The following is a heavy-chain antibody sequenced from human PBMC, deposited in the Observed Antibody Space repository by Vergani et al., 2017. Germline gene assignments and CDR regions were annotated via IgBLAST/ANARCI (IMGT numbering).Heavy chain of an antibody. CDR3: VKDIAASCNYWNFDL. D-gene: IGHD6-13*01. CDR1: GFTFDDYA. Sequence: EVQLVESGGGLVQPGRSLRLSCAASGFTFDDYAMHWVRQAPGKGLEWVSGINWNSDSIAYADSVKGRFTISRDNAKNSLYLQMNSLRAEDTALYYCVKDIAASCNYWNFDLWGRGTLVTVSS. V-gene: IGHV3-9*01. J-gene: IGHJ2*01. CDR2: INWNSDSI.